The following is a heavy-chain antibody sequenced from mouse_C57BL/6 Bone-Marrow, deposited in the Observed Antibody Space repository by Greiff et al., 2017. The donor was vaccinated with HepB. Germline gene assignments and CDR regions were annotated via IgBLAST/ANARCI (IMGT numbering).Heavy chain of an antibody. V-gene: IGHV1-82*01. CDR1: GYAFSSSW. J-gene: IGHJ4*01. CDR3: ARQRYYYAMDY. CDR2: IYPGDGDT. Sequence: VQRVESGPELVKPGASVKISCKASGYAFSSSWMNWVKQRPGQGLEWIGRIYPGDGDTNYNGKFKGKATLTADKSSSTAYMQLSSLTSEDSAVYFCARQRYYYAMDYWGQGTSVTVAS.